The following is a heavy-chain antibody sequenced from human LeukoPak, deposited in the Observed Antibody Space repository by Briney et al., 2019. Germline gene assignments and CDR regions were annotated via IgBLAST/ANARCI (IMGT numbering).Heavy chain of an antibody. CDR3: ARTRDDSSGPPFDY. CDR2: IIPIFGTA. J-gene: IGHJ4*02. Sequence: SVKVSCKASGGTFSSYAISWVRQAPGQGLEWMGGIIPIFGTANYAQKFQGRVTITADESTSTAYMELSSLRSKDTAVYYCARTRDDSSGPPFDYWGQGTLVTVSS. V-gene: IGHV1-69*13. CDR1: GGTFSSYA. D-gene: IGHD3-22*01.